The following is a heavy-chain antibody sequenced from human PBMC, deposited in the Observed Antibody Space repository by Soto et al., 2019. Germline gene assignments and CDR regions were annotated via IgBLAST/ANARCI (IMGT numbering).Heavy chain of an antibody. D-gene: IGHD4-17*01. Sequence: PGGSLRLSCAASGFTVSSNYMSWVRQAPGKGLEWVSVIYSGGSTYYADSVKGRFTISRDNSKNTLYLQMNSLRVEDTAVYYCATIGNDYGDYLDLRGQGTPVTVSS. J-gene: IGHJ4*02. CDR1: GFTVSSNY. V-gene: IGHV3-66*01. CDR3: ATIGNDYGDYLDL. CDR2: IYSGGST.